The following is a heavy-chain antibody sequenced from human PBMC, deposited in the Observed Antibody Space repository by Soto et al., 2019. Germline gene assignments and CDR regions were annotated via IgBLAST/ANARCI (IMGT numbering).Heavy chain of an antibody. D-gene: IGHD3-9*01. CDR1: GGSISSSSYY. V-gene: IGHV4-39*01. CDR2: IYYSGST. J-gene: IGHJ4*02. CDR3: GSGGGYDILTGYLMYYFDY. Sequence: KSSETLSLTCTVSGGSISSSSYYWGWIRQPPGKGLEWIGSIYYSGSTYYNPSLKSRVTISVDTSKNQFSLKLSSVTAADTAVYYCGSGGGYDILTGYLMYYFDYWGQGTLVTVSS.